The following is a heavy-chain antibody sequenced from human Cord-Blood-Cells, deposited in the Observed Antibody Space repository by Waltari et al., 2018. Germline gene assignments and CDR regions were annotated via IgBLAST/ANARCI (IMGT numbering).Heavy chain of an antibody. V-gene: IGHV4-34*01. J-gene: IGHJ4*02. CDR3: ARGGTIRRYFDWLYYFDY. CDR2: INHSGST. D-gene: IGHD3-9*01. CDR1: GGSFSGYY. Sequence: QVQLQQWGAGLLKPSETLSPTCAVYGGSFSGYYWRWIRQPPGTGLEWTGEINHSGSTNYNPSLKSRVTISVDTSKNQFALKLSSVTAADTAVYYCARGGTIRRYFDWLYYFDYWGQGTLVTVSS.